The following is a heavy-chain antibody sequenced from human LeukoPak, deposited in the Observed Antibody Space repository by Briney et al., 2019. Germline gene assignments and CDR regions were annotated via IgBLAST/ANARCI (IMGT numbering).Heavy chain of an antibody. D-gene: IGHD5-24*01. Sequence: GWINPNSGGTNYAQKFQGRVTMTRDTSISTAYMELSRLRSDDTAVYYCAREEMATIYDYWGQGTLVTVSS. J-gene: IGHJ4*02. V-gene: IGHV1-2*02. CDR3: AREEMATIYDY. CDR2: INPNSGGT.